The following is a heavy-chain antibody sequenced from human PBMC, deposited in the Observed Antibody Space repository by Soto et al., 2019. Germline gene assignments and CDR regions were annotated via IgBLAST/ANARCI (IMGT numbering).Heavy chain of an antibody. D-gene: IGHD2-2*01. V-gene: IGHV3-23*01. J-gene: IGHJ4*02. CDR2: ISGSGGST. CDR1: GFTFSSYA. CDR3: AKMWGVEYQLPEYYFDY. Sequence: EVQLLESGGGLVQPGGSLRLSCAASGFTFSSYAMSWVRQAPGKGLEWVSAISGSGGSTYYADSVKGRFTISRDNSKNTLYLQMNSLRPEDTAVYYCAKMWGVEYQLPEYYFDYWGQGTLVTVSS.